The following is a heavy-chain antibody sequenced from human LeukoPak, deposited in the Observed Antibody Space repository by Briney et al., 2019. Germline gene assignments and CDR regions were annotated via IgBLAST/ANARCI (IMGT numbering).Heavy chain of an antibody. CDR2: IYYSGST. CDR3: ARMALRYFDWLFAYFNY. CDR1: GGSISNSSYY. Sequence: SETLPLTCTVSGGSISNSSYYWGWIRQPPGKGLEWIGSIYYSGSTHYNPSLKSRVTISVDTSKNQISLKLSSMTAADTAVYYCARMALRYFDWLFAYFNYWGQGTLVTVSS. J-gene: IGHJ4*02. D-gene: IGHD3-9*01. V-gene: IGHV4-39*07.